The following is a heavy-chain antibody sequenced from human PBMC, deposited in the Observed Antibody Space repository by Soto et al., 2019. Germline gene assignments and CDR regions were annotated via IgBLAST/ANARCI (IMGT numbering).Heavy chain of an antibody. CDR3: AREYRITVGGVIVGDWFDP. CDR1: GGTFSSYA. V-gene: IGHV1-69*01. J-gene: IGHJ5*02. CDR2: IIPIFGTA. D-gene: IGHD3-16*02. Sequence: QVQLVQSGAEVKKPGSSVKVSCKASGGTFSSYAISWVRQAPGQGLEWMGGIIPIFGTANYAQKFQGRVTITADESTSTAYMELSSLRSEDTAVYYCAREYRITVGGVIVGDWFDPWGQGTLVTVSS.